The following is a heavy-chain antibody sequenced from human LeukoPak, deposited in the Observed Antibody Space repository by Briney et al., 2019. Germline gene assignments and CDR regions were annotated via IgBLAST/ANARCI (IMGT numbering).Heavy chain of an antibody. D-gene: IGHD1-26*01. CDR2: INSGGDDT. V-gene: IGHV3-23*01. J-gene: IGHJ4*02. Sequence: GGSLRLSCAASGFTLRSYAFSWVRQAPGKGLEWVSAINSGGDDTVHADSVKGRLTISRDNSKNTLYLQMNSLRAEDTAIYYCTKGGSYAPLDYWGQGTLVTVSS. CDR3: TKGGSYAPLDY. CDR1: GFTLRSYA.